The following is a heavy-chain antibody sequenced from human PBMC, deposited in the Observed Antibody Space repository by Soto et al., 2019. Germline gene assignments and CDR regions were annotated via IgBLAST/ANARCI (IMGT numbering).Heavy chain of an antibody. CDR3: ATFLAVAGTHH. V-gene: IGHV3-33*01. CDR1: GFSFSESG. CDR2: IWYDGSDT. J-gene: IGHJ1*01. D-gene: IGHD6-19*01. Sequence: QVQLVESGGGVVQPGKSLRLSCAASGFSFSESGMEWVRQAPGKGLEWVAAIWYDGSDTYYGDSVKGRFTISRDNSKNTLYLQKSGLRAEDTAVYYCATFLAVAGTHHWGQGTLVTVSS.